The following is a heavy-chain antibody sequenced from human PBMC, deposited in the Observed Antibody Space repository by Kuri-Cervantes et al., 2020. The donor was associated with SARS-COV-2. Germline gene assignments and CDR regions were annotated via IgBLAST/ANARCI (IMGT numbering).Heavy chain of an antibody. CDR3: ARVLGIFGVVTSYMDV. V-gene: IGHV1-24*01. CDR1: GNTLTELP. Sequence: ASVKVSCKVSGNTLTELPLHWVRQAPGKGLEWMGGFDPEQREIIYAQKFQGRVSMTEDTSTDTAYMELSSLRSEDTAVYYCARVLGIFGVVTSYMDVWGKGTTVTVSS. J-gene: IGHJ6*03. CDR2: FDPEQREI. D-gene: IGHD3-3*01.